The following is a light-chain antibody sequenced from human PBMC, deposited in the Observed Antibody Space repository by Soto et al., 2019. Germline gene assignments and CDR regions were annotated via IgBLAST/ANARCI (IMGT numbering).Light chain of an antibody. CDR3: CSYAGSSTYV. V-gene: IGLV2-23*02. Sequence: QSALTQPASVSGSPGQSITISCTGTSSDVGSYNFVSWYQQHPGKAPKLMISEVSKRPPGVSDRFSGSKSANTASLTISRLQGEDEADYYCCSYAGSSTYVFGAGTKVTVL. CDR2: EVS. CDR1: SSDVGSYNF. J-gene: IGLJ1*01.